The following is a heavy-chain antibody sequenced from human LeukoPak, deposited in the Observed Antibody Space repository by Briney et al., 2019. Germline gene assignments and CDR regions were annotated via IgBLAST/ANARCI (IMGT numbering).Heavy chain of an antibody. CDR2: ISYSGST. Sequence: SETLSLTCTVSGNSISSYVWNWIRQPPGKGLEWIACISYSGSTNYNPSLKSRVTISVDTSKNQFSLRLSSVTAADTAVYYCARDISGYDTFDIWGHGTMVTVSS. CDR1: GNSISSYV. V-gene: IGHV4-59*01. CDR3: ARDISGYDTFDI. D-gene: IGHD5-12*01. J-gene: IGHJ3*02.